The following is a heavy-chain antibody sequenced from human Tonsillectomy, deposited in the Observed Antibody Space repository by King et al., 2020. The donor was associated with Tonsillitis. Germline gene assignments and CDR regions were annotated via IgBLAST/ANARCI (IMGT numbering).Heavy chain of an antibody. CDR2: ISVYNGNT. J-gene: IGHJ3*02. Sequence: QLVQSGAEVKKPGASVKVSCKASDYTFTNFGISWVRQAPGQGLEWMGWISVYNGNTEYAQKVQGRVTMTTDTSTNTAFMELRSLRSDDTAVYYCASDIRYGDYEGRAFDIWGQGTMVTVSS. CDR3: ASDIRYGDYEGRAFDI. V-gene: IGHV1-18*04. D-gene: IGHD4-17*01. CDR1: DYTFTNFG.